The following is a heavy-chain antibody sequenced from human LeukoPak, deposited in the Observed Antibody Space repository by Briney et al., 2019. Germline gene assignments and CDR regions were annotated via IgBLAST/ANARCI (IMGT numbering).Heavy chain of an antibody. CDR2: IIPIFGTA. J-gene: IGHJ4*02. CDR1: GGTFSSYA. Sequence: ASVKVSCTASGGTFSSYAISWVRQAPGQGLEWMGGIIPIFGTANYAQKFQGRVTITADKSTSTAYMELSSLRSEDTAVYYCARWGSGWTTFDYWGQGTLVTVSS. D-gene: IGHD6-19*01. V-gene: IGHV1-69*06. CDR3: ARWGSGWTTFDY.